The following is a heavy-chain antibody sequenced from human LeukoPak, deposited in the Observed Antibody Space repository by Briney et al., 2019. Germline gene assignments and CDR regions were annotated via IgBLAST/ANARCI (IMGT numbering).Heavy chain of an antibody. CDR2: ISSPGSTT. V-gene: IGHV3-11*01. Sequence: PGGSQRLSRAASGHSFSDFYMTWIPRAPGKGRECVAYISSPGSTTYYADSAKRTLTVSRDNARNSTYLQMNSWRVEDTAVYYCARESGGRWRFYDQWGQGTLVTVSS. D-gene: IGHD5-24*01. J-gene: IGHJ5*02. CDR1: GHSFSDFY. CDR3: ARESGGRWRFYDQ.